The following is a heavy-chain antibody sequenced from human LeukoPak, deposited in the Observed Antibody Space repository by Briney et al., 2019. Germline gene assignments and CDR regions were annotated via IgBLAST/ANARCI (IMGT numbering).Heavy chain of an antibody. J-gene: IGHJ4*02. Sequence: SETLSLTCTVSGGSASSGSYYWSWIRQPPGKGLEWIGYIYYSGSTNYNPSLKSRVTISVDTSKNQFSLKLSSVTAADTAVYYCARAGITMIVVVAEREYYFDYWGQGTLVTVSS. V-gene: IGHV4-61*01. CDR1: GGSASSGSYY. CDR2: IYYSGST. D-gene: IGHD3-22*01. CDR3: ARAGITMIVVVAEREYYFDY.